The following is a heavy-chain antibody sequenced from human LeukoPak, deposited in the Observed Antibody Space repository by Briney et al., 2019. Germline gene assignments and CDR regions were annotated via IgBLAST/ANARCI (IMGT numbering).Heavy chain of an antibody. J-gene: IGHJ6*02. D-gene: IGHD6-13*01. Sequence: ASVKVSCKASGYTFTSYYMHWVRQAPGQGLEWMGIINPSGGSTSYAQKFQGRVTMTRDTSTSTVYMELSSLRSDDTAVYYCARVHGGSWSDYYYGMDVWGQGTTVTVSS. CDR2: INPSGGST. CDR1: GYTFTSYY. V-gene: IGHV1-46*01. CDR3: ARVHGGSWSDYYYGMDV.